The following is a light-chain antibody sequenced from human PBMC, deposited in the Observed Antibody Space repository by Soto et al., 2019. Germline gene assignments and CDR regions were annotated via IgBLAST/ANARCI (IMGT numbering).Light chain of an antibody. CDR2: GAS. J-gene: IGKJ5*01. CDR3: RQYDSSPIT. CDR1: QSVSGSY. V-gene: IGKV3-20*01. Sequence: EIVLTQSPGTLSLSPGERATLSCRASQSVSGSYLAWYQQKPGQAPRLLIYGASSRATGIPDRFSGSGSGTHFTLTISRLEPEDFAVYYCRQYDSSPITFGQGTRLEIK.